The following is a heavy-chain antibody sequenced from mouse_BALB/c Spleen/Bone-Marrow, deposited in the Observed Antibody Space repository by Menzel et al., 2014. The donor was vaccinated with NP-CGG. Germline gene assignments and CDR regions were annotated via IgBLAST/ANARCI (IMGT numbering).Heavy chain of an antibody. V-gene: IGHV1-9*01. D-gene: IGHD2-10*01. Sequence: VQLQESGAELMKPGASMKISCKATGYTFSSYWIEWVKQRPGHGLEWIGEILPGSGSTNYNERFKGKATFTADTSSNTAYMLLSNLTSEDSAVYYCARAYYVNYDAMDYWGQGTSVTVSS. CDR3: ARAYYVNYDAMDY. CDR2: ILPGSGST. J-gene: IGHJ4*01. CDR1: GYTFSSYW.